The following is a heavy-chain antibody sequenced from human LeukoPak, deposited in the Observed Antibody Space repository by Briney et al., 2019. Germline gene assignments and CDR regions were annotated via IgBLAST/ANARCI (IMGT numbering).Heavy chain of an antibody. D-gene: IGHD3-10*01. CDR3: TRDLGTYTSYSSIFFDY. V-gene: IGHV1-18*01. Sequence: GSVKVSCKASGYTFTSFGISWVRQAPGQGLEWMGWISAYNGDTNYAQKFQGRVTMTTDTSTSTAYMELRSLGSDDTAVFYCTRDLGTYTSYSSIFFDYWGQGTLVTVSS. J-gene: IGHJ4*02. CDR2: ISAYNGDT. CDR1: GYTFTSFG.